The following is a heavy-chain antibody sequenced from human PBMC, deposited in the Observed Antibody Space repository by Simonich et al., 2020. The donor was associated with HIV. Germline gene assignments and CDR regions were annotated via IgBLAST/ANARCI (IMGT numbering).Heavy chain of an antibody. Sequence: EYGGGLVQPGGSLKLSCAASGFTFSGSAMHWVRQASGKGLEWVGRIRIKSNNYATAYAASVKGRFTISRDDSKNTAYLQMNSLKTEDTAVYYCASDPSYYYMDVWGKGTTVTVSS. V-gene: IGHV3-73*02. CDR2: IRIKSNNYAT. CDR3: ASDPSYYYMDV. J-gene: IGHJ6*03. CDR1: GFTFSGSA.